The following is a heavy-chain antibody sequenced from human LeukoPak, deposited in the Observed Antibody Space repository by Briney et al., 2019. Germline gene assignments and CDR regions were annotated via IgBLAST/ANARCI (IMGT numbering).Heavy chain of an antibody. Sequence: PSETLSLTCTVSGGSISSSTYYWGWIRQPPGKGLEWIGFIYYDGSTYYNPSLKSRVTISVDTSKNQFSLKLSSVTAADTAVYYCARNGRLAAAGTPFFDYWGQGTLVTVSS. V-gene: IGHV4-39*01. CDR1: GGSISSSTYY. CDR2: IYYDGST. J-gene: IGHJ4*02. CDR3: ARNGRLAAAGTPFFDY. D-gene: IGHD6-13*01.